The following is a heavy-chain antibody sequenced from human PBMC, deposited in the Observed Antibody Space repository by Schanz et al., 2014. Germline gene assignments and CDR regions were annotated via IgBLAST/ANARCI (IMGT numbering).Heavy chain of an antibody. Sequence: VQLEQSGAEVKKPGSSVKVSCKASGGTFSSFGINWVRQAPGQRLEWMGWINAGTGNTEYSQKFQGRVTITRDTLASTAYMEVSSLRSEDTAVYYCARLGTGMAVAGSVIDSYYYYMDVWGEGTTVTVSS. J-gene: IGHJ6*03. D-gene: IGHD6-19*01. CDR2: INAGTGNT. V-gene: IGHV1-3*01. CDR1: GGTFSSFG. CDR3: ARLGTGMAVAGSVIDSYYYYMDV.